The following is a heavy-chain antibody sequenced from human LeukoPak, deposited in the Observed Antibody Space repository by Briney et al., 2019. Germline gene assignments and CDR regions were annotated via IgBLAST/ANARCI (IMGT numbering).Heavy chain of an antibody. Sequence: TGGSLRLSCAASGFTVSNNYMSWVRQAPGKGLEWVSLIYTGGTAYYADSVKGRFTISRDNSKNTLYLQMNALRAEDTALYYCARARHPWISGTYWYYFDYWGQGTLVAVSS. CDR1: GFTVSNNY. CDR3: ARARHPWISGTYWYYFDY. V-gene: IGHV3-53*01. D-gene: IGHD3-10*01. J-gene: IGHJ4*02. CDR2: IYTGGTA.